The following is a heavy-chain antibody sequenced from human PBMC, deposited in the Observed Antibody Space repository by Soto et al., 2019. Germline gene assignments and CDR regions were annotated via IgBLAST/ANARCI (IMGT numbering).Heavy chain of an antibody. CDR2: ISGSGGST. V-gene: IGHV3-23*01. CDR3: AKTVLVVYVSNIGWFAP. D-gene: IGHD2-8*01. J-gene: IGHJ5*02. Sequence: GGSLRLSCAASGFTFSSYAMSWVRQAPGKGLEWVSAISGSGGSTYYADSVKGRFTISRDNSKNTLYLQMNSLRAEDTAVYYCAKTVLVVYVSNIGWFAPWGQGTLVTVSS. CDR1: GFTFSSYA.